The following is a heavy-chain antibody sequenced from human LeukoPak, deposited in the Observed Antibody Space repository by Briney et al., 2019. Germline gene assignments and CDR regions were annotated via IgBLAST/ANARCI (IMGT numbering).Heavy chain of an antibody. CDR1: GGSISSGGYY. CDR2: IYYSGST. V-gene: IGHV4-31*03. D-gene: IGHD3-10*01. J-gene: IGHJ4*02. Sequence: SETLSLTCTVSGGSISSGGYYWSWIRQHPGKGLEWIGYIYYSGSTYYNPSLKSRVTISVDTSKNQFSLKLSSVTAADTAAYYCAREWSSGGSIDYWGQGTLVTVSS. CDR3: AREWSSGGSIDY.